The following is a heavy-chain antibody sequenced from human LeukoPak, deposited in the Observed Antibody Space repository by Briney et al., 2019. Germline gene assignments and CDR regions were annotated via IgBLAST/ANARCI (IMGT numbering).Heavy chain of an antibody. CDR2: IGGGGIT. D-gene: IGHD2-21*01. CDR3: AEDFQGQIPDAFDI. V-gene: IGHV3-23*01. Sequence: PGGSLRLSCAASGFTFSNHVMNWVRQAPGKGLEWVSGIGGGGITFYPHSVRGRFTISRDNSKNTLYLQMNNLRAEDTALYYCAEDFQGQIPDAFDIWGQGTLVTVSS. J-gene: IGHJ3*02. CDR1: GFTFSNHV.